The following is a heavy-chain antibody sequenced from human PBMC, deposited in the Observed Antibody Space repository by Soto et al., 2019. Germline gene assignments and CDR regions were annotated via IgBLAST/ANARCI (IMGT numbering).Heavy chain of an antibody. CDR3: ALRRGYCSGGSCYSIWFDP. V-gene: IGHV2-5*02. CDR2: IYWDDDK. CDR1: GFSLSTSGVG. Sequence: SGPTLVNPTQTLTLTCTFSGFSLSTSGVGVGWIRQPPGKALEWLALIYWDDDKRYSPSLKSRLTITKDTSKNQVVLTMTNMDPVDTATYYCALRRGYCSGGSCYSIWFDPRGQGTLVTVSS. D-gene: IGHD2-15*01. J-gene: IGHJ5*02.